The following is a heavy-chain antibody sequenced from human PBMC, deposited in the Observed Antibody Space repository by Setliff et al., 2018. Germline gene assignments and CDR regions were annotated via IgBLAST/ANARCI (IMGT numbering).Heavy chain of an antibody. D-gene: IGHD3-22*01. Sequence: GGSLRLSCAASGFTFSSYWMHWVRQAPGKGLVWVSRINSDGSSTSYADSVKGRFTISRDNVKNTLYLQMNSLRAEDTAVYYCARVGYYDSSGYYYDYYYYMDVWGKGTTVTVS. V-gene: IGHV3-74*01. CDR2: INSDGSST. J-gene: IGHJ6*03. CDR1: GFTFSSYW. CDR3: ARVGYYDSSGYYYDYYYYMDV.